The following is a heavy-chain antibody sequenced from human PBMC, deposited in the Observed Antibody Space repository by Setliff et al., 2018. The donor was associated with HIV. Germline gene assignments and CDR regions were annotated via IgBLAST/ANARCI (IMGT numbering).Heavy chain of an antibody. J-gene: IGHJ3*02. V-gene: IGHV1-18*01. CDR1: GYNFINFG. D-gene: IGHD1-1*01. CDR2: ISAYNGNT. Sequence: ASVKVSCKASGYNFINFGISWVRQAPGQGLEWMGWISAYNGNTNSAQRLQGRVTLTTDTSTSTAYMDLRSLRSDDTAVYFCARENEGGAFDIWGQGTMVTVSS. CDR3: ARENEGGAFDI.